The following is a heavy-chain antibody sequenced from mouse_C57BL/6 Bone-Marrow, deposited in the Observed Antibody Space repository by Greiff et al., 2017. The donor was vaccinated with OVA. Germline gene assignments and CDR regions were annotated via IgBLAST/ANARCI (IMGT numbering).Heavy chain of an antibody. J-gene: IGHJ2*01. CDR1: GYTFTDYE. CDR2: IDPETGGT. CDR3: TKIYYNY. V-gene: IGHV1-15*01. Sequence: QVQLKESGAELVRPGASVTLSCKASGYTFTDYEMHWVKQTPVHGLEWIGAIDPETGGTAYNQKFKGKAILTADKSSSTAYLELHSLTSEDSAVYYCTKIYYNYWGQGTTLTVSS. D-gene: IGHD1-1*01.